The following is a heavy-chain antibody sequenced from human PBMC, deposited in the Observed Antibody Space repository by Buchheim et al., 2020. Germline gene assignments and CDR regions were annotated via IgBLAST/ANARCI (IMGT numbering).Heavy chain of an antibody. D-gene: IGHD2-21*01. J-gene: IGHJ5*02. V-gene: IGHV4-30-4*01. CDR3: ARYNGYCPGDYSQNWFDP. CDR2: VHSSGGT. CDR1: GSSINNADYY. Sequence: QVQLQESGPGLVKPSQTLSLTCTVSGSSINNADYYWTWIRQPPEKGLEWIGYVHSSGGTYYNPSVESRVDMSLNTSKNQFSLNLMSVTAADTAVYFCARYNGYCPGDYSQNWFDPWGHGT.